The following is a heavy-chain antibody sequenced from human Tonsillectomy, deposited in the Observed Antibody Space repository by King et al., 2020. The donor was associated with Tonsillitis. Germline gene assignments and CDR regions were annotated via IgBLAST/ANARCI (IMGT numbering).Heavy chain of an antibody. V-gene: IGHV4-34*01. D-gene: IGHD3-10*01. CDR2: INHSGST. CDR3: ARVESFYGSGSFSH. Sequence: VQLYQWGAGLLKPSETLSLTCAVEGGSFSGYFWSWIRQSPERGLEWIGDINHSGSTHYNPSLKSRLTMSVDTTRKRFSLRLTSVTAADTAVYYCARVESFYGSGSFSHWGQGTLVSVSS. J-gene: IGHJ4*02. CDR1: GGSFSGYF.